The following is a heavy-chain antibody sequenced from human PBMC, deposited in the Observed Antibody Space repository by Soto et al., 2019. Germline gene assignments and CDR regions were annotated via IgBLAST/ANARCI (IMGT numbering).Heavy chain of an antibody. CDR1: GGSISSGGYY. D-gene: IGHD5-18*01. J-gene: IGHJ5*02. Sequence: PSETLSLSCTVSGGSISSGGYYWSWIRQHPGKGLEWIGYIYYSGSTYYNPSLKSRVTISVDTSKNQFSLKLSSVTAADTAVYYCVRALRHTAMVPPWFDPSGQGTLVTVSS. CDR3: VRALRHTAMVPPWFDP. V-gene: IGHV4-31*03. CDR2: IYYSGST.